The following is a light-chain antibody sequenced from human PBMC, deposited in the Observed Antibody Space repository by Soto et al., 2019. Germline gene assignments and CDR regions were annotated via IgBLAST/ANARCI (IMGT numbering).Light chain of an antibody. Sequence: QSVLAQPASVSGSPGQSITISCTGTSSDVGGYNYVSWYQQYPGKAPKLMIYGVTNGPSGVSNRFSGSKTGNTASLIISGLQAEDEAYYYCFSHRGGDSHVFGTGTKVTVL. CDR3: FSHRGGDSHV. J-gene: IGLJ1*01. CDR1: SSDVGGYNY. CDR2: GVT. V-gene: IGLV2-14*01.